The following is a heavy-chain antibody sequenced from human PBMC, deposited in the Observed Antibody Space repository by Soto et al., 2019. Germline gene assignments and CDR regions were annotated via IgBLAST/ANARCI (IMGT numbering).Heavy chain of an antibody. V-gene: IGHV3-33*01. CDR1: GFTFSSYG. D-gene: IGHD3-9*01. Sequence: QVQLVESGGGVVQPGRSLRLSCAASGFTFSSYGMHWVRQAPGKGLELVEVVWYDGSNKYYADYVKGRFTISRDNSKHTLYLQMNSLRAEDTAVYYCASTSPTPYYDILTGYYDYYYVMDVWGKVTTVTVAS. CDR2: VWYDGSNK. J-gene: IGHJ6*04. CDR3: ASTSPTPYYDILTGYYDYYYVMDV.